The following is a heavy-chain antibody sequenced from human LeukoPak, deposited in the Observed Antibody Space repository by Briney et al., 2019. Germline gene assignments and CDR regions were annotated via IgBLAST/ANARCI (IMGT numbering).Heavy chain of an antibody. CDR2: FYYSGST. V-gene: IGHV4-61*01. CDR3: AIRIGTTPNWFDP. D-gene: IGHD1-7*01. J-gene: IGHJ5*02. Sequence: SETLSLTCTVSGGSVSSGNYYWSWLRQSPGKGLEWIGYFYYSGSTNYNPSLKSRVTISGDTSKNQFSLKLNSVTAADTAVYFCAIRIGTTPNWFDPWGQGILVTVSS. CDR1: GGSVSSGNYY.